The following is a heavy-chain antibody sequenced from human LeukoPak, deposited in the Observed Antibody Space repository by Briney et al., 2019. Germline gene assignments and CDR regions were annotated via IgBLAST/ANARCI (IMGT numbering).Heavy chain of an antibody. V-gene: IGHV3-7*01. J-gene: IGHJ4*02. CDR3: ARLTGTTGFDY. CDR2: IKQDGSDK. D-gene: IGHD1-1*01. Sequence: GGSLRLSCAASGFPFSSYWMSWVRQAPGKGLEWVANIKQDGSDKYYVDSVKGRLTISRDNAKNSLYLQVNSLRADDTAVYYCARLTGTTGFDYWGQGTLVTVSS. CDR1: GFPFSSYW.